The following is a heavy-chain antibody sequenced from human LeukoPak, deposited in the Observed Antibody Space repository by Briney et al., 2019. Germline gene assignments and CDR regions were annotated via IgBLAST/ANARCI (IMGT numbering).Heavy chain of an antibody. CDR3: AREGRRWLVGS. CDR1: GGSLSGYY. CDR2: INHSGST. J-gene: IGHJ1*01. V-gene: IGHV4-34*01. Sequence: SETLSLTCAVYGGSLSGYYWSWIRQPPGKGLEWIGEINHSGSTNYNPSLKSRVTISVDTSKNQFSLKLSSVTAADTAVYYCAREGRRWLVGSWGQGTLVTVSS. D-gene: IGHD6-19*01.